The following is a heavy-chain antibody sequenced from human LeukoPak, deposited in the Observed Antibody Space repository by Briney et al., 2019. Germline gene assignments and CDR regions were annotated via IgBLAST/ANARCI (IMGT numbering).Heavy chain of an antibody. CDR3: ARGYYDILTGYYRGSWFDP. D-gene: IGHD3-9*01. Sequence: GASVKVSCKAFGYTFTRYVISWVRQAPGQGLEWMGWISPHKGNTNNEQKFQGRVTMTTDTSTNTAYMELRSLRSDDTAVYYCARGYYDILTGYYRGSWFDPWGQGTLVTVSS. CDR1: GYTFTRYV. V-gene: IGHV1-18*01. J-gene: IGHJ5*02. CDR2: ISPHKGNT.